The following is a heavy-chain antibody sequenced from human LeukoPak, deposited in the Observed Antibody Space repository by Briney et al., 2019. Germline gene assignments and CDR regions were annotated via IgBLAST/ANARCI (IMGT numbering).Heavy chain of an antibody. J-gene: IGHJ3*01. CDR3: AKAYGGNSGAFDL. CDR2: IRDGASNQ. Sequence: PGGSLRLSCATSGFTSSSYGMHWFRQAPGKGLEWVAFIRDGASNQYYADSVKGRLTISRDNSKNTLYLQMNSLRDEDTAVYYCAKAYGGNSGAFDLWGQGTMVTVCS. CDR1: GFTSSSYG. V-gene: IGHV3-30*02. D-gene: IGHD4-23*01.